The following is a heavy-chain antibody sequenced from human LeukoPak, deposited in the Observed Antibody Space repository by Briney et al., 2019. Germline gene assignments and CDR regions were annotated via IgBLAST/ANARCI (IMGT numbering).Heavy chain of an antibody. CDR3: ARVSAAAGRRDYYYYYMDV. V-gene: IGHV1-69*05. J-gene: IGHJ6*03. Sequence: SVKVSCKASGGTFSSYAISWVRQAPGQGLEWMGGIIPIFGTANYAQKFQGRVTITTDESTSTAYMELSSLRSEDTAVYYCARVSAAAGRRDYYYYYMDVWGKGTSVTVSS. CDR2: IIPIFGTA. D-gene: IGHD6-13*01. CDR1: GGTFSSYA.